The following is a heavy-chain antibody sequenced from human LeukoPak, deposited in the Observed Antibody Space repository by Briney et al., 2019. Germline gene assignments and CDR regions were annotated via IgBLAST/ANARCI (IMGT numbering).Heavy chain of an antibody. Sequence: PGGSLRLSCAASGFTFSNYAMSWVRRAPGKRLEWVSAISGSGGTTNFADSVKGRFTISRDNSKNTLYLQLNSLRVDDTAVYYCARDFYGGRTEYYFDSWGQGTLVTVSS. J-gene: IGHJ4*02. CDR3: ARDFYGGRTEYYFDS. V-gene: IGHV3-23*01. CDR1: GFTFSNYA. D-gene: IGHD4-23*01. CDR2: ISGSGGTT.